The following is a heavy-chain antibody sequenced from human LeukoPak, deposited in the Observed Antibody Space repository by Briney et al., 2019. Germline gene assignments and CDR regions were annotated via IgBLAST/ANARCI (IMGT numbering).Heavy chain of an antibody. CDR1: GYTFTDYY. Sequence: ASVKVSCKASGYTFTDYYMHWVRQAPGQGLEWMGWINPNSGGTNSAQKFQGRVTMTRDTSISTVYMELSRLRSDDTAVYYCAREGLGVDTGHMDVWGKGTTVTISS. V-gene: IGHV1-2*02. CDR2: INPNSGGT. D-gene: IGHD5-18*01. J-gene: IGHJ6*03. CDR3: AREGLGVDTGHMDV.